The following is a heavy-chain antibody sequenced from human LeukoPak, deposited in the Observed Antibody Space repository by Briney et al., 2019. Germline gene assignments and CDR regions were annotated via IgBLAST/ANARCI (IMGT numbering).Heavy chain of an antibody. CDR3: GRQGYTASYYFFDY. J-gene: IGHJ4*02. Sequence: PSETLSLTCTVSSGSIRSYYWGWVRQPPGKGLEWIGRIYTTGTTQYNPSLKSRVTMSVDTSTNQFSLNLRSMTAADTAVYYCGRQGYTASYYFFDYWSQGTHVAVS. CDR1: SGSIRSYY. D-gene: IGHD1-26*01. V-gene: IGHV4-4*07. CDR2: IYTTGTT.